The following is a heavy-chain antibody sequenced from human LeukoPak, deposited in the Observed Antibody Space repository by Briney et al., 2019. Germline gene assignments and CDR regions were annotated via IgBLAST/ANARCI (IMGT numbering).Heavy chain of an antibody. CDR1: GFTFSSYG. CDR3: AKDGGSDPDSFDI. D-gene: IGHD2-15*01. J-gene: IGHJ3*02. CDR2: IRYDGGNK. Sequence: PGGSLRLSCAASGFTFSSYGMHWVRQAPGKGLEWLAFIRYDGGNKNYADSVKGRFTISRDNTKNSLYLQMNSLRAEDTAVYYCAKDGGSDPDSFDIWGQGTMVTVSS. V-gene: IGHV3-30*02.